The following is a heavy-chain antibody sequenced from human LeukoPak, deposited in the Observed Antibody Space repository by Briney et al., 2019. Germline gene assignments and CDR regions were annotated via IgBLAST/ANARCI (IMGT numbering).Heavy chain of an antibody. Sequence: PSETLSLTCTVSGGSISSYYWSWIRQPPGKRLEWIGYIYYSGSTNYNPSLKSRVTISVDTSKNQFSLKLSSVTAADTAVYYCARVEEGYGSGRRENYYYYYMDVWGKGTTVTISS. CDR2: IYYSGST. CDR1: GGSISSYY. V-gene: IGHV4-59*01. J-gene: IGHJ6*03. CDR3: ARVEEGYGSGRRENYYYYYMDV. D-gene: IGHD3-10*01.